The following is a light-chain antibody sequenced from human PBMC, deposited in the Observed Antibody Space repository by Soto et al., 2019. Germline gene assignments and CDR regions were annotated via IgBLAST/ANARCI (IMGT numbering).Light chain of an antibody. CDR1: SSDIGSYNY. V-gene: IGLV2-14*01. J-gene: IGLJ7*01. CDR3: CSYRSSRTWV. CDR2: EVT. Sequence: QSALPQPASVSGSPGQSITISCTGTSSDIGSYNYVSWYQHYPGKAPRLLIYEVTNRPSGVSNRFSGSKSGNTASLTISGLQAEDDADYYCCSYRSSRTWVFGGGTQLTVL.